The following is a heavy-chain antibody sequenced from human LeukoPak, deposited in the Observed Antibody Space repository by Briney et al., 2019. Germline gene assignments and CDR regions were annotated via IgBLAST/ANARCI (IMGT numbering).Heavy chain of an antibody. V-gene: IGHV3-23*01. CDR1: GFTVSSNY. D-gene: IGHD5-12*01. Sequence: GGSLRLSCAASGFTVSSNYMSWVRQAPGKGLEWVSAISGSGGSTYYADSVKGRFTISRDNSKNTLYLQMNSLRAEDTAVYYCAKSPSRATTHYWGQGTLVTVSS. CDR3: AKSPSRATTHY. J-gene: IGHJ4*02. CDR2: ISGSGGST.